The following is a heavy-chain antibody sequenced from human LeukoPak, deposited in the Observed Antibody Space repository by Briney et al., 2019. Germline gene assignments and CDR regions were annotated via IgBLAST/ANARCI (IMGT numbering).Heavy chain of an antibody. Sequence: GASVKVSCKASGYTFTGYNIHWVRQAPGQGLEWMGWINPNSGGTNYAQKFQGRVTMTRDTSISTAYMQLSRLRSDDTAVYYCATNYYDGSGLYFDAFHIWGQGTMVTVSS. D-gene: IGHD3-22*01. J-gene: IGHJ3*02. CDR1: GYTFTGYN. V-gene: IGHV1-2*02. CDR3: ATNYYDGSGLYFDAFHI. CDR2: INPNSGGT.